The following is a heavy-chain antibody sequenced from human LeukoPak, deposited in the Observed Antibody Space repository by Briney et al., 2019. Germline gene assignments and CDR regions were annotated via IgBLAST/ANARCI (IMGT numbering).Heavy chain of an antibody. CDR3: ARCLSQDWYFDL. CDR2: ISSSSSYI. CDR1: GFTFSSYS. J-gene: IGHJ2*01. V-gene: IGHV3-21*01. D-gene: IGHD5/OR15-5a*01. Sequence: PGGSLRLSCAASGFTFSSYSMNWVRQAPGKGLEWASSISSSSSYIYYADSVKGRFTISRDNAKNSLYLQMNSLRAEDTAVYYCARCLSQDWYFDLWGRGTLVTVSS.